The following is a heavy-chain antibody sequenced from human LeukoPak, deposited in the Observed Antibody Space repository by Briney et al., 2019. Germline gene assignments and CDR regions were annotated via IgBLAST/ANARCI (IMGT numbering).Heavy chain of an antibody. CDR2: ISWNSGSI. D-gene: IGHD6-19*01. Sequence: GGSLRLSCAASGFTSDDYAMHWVRQAPGKGLEWVSGISWNSGSIDYADSVKGRFTISRDNAKNSLYLQMNSLRAEDTAFYYCAKDQIAMAGPMDYWGQGTLVTVSS. CDR3: AKDQIAMAGPMDY. J-gene: IGHJ4*02. CDR1: GFTSDDYA. V-gene: IGHV3-9*02.